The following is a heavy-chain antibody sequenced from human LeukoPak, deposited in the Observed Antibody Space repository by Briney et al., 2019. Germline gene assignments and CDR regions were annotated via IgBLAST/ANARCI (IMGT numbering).Heavy chain of an antibody. V-gene: IGHV1-18*01. Sequence: GASVKVSCKVSGYTLTELSMHWVRQAPGQGLEWMGWVSAYNGNTNYAQKLQGRVTMTTDTSTSTAYMELRSLRSDDTAVYYCARGQSPWDPYDYVWGSYRPFDYWGQGTLVTVSS. CDR2: VSAYNGNT. CDR3: ARGQSPWDPYDYVWGSYRPFDY. D-gene: IGHD3-16*02. J-gene: IGHJ4*02. CDR1: GYTLTELS.